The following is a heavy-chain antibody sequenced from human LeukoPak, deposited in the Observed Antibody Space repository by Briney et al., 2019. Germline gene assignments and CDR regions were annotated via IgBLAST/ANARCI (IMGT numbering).Heavy chain of an antibody. V-gene: IGHV4-39*01. CDR1: GGSISSSSYY. D-gene: IGHD6-6*01. Sequence: KPSETLSLTCTVSGGSISSSSYYWGWIRQPPGKGLEWIGSIYYSGSTYYNPSLKSRVTISVDTSKNQFSLKLSSVTAADTAVYYCARYSSSLAHDYWGQGTLVTVSS. CDR3: ARYSSSLAHDY. J-gene: IGHJ4*02. CDR2: IYYSGST.